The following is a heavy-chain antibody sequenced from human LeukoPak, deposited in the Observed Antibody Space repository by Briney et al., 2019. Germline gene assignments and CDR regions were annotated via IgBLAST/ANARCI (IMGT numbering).Heavy chain of an antibody. CDR2: MSSSSSYI. J-gene: IGHJ4*02. D-gene: IGHD3-10*01. V-gene: IGHV3-21*01. CDR3: ARDCWDYGSGSYCGIDY. CDR1: GFTFSRYS. Sequence: GXXLRLSCAASGFTFSRYSMNWVRQAPGKGVEWVSSMSSSSSYIYYADSGKGRFTISRDKAKNSLYLQMNSLRAEDTAVYYCARDCWDYGSGSYCGIDYWGQGTLVTVSS.